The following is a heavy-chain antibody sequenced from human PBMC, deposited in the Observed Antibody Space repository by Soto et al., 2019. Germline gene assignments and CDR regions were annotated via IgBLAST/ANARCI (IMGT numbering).Heavy chain of an antibody. CDR3: ARANYCSGGSCYSWSRSNADAFDI. Sequence: SETLSLTCAVSGGSISSGGYSWSWIRQPPGKGLEWIGYIYHSGSTYYNPSLKSRVTISVDRSKNQFSLKLSSVTAADTAVYYCARANYCSGGSCYSWSRSNADAFDIWGQGTMVT. J-gene: IGHJ3*02. CDR1: GGSISSGGYS. V-gene: IGHV4-30-2*01. CDR2: IYHSGST. D-gene: IGHD2-15*01.